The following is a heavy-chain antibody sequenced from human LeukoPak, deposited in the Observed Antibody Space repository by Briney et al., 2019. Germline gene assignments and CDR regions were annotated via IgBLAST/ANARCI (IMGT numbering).Heavy chain of an antibody. CDR2: ISAYNGNT. Sequence: ASVKVSFKASGYTFTIYGISWVRQAPGQGLEWMGWISAYNGNTNYAQKLQGRVTMTTDTSTSTAYMELRSLRSDDTAVYYCAREQSITIFGVVIISNWFDPWGQGTLVTVSS. D-gene: IGHD3-3*01. CDR3: AREQSITIFGVVIISNWFDP. CDR1: GYTFTIYG. J-gene: IGHJ5*02. V-gene: IGHV1-18*01.